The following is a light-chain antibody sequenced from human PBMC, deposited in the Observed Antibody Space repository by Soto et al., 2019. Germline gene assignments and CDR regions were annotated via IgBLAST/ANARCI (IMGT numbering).Light chain of an antibody. V-gene: IGLV2-23*01. CDR2: EGH. CDR3: CLNIGATTYV. Sequence: QSVLTQPASLSGSPGQSITISCTGTSGFVGSFSLVSWYQQHPGKAPKVMISEGHRRPSGVPDRSSGSTSVNSASLTISGLQADDEADYYCCLNIGATTYVFGTGTKVTVL. CDR1: SGFVGSFSL. J-gene: IGLJ1*01.